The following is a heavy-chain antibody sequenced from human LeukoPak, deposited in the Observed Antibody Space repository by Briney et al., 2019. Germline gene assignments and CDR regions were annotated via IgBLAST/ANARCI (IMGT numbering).Heavy chain of an antibody. D-gene: IGHD6-19*01. CDR2: ISYDGSNK. Sequence: GRSLRLSCAASGFTFSSYGMHWVRQAPGKGLEWVAVISYDGSNKYYADSVKGRFTISRDNSKNTLYLQMNSLRAEDTAVYYCASPGYSSGRYYFDYWGQGTLVTVSS. J-gene: IGHJ4*02. V-gene: IGHV3-30*03. CDR3: ASPGYSSGRYYFDY. CDR1: GFTFSSYG.